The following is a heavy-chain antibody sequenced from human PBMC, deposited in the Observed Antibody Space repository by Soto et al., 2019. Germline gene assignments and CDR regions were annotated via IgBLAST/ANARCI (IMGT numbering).Heavy chain of an antibody. J-gene: IGHJ4*02. CDR3: ARGVYKYYFDY. Sequence: SETLSLTCTVSGGSISSYYWSWIRQPPGKGLEWIGYIYYSGSTNYNPSLKSRVTISVDTSKNQFSLKLSSVTAADTAVYYCARGVYKYYFDYWGQGTLVTVSS. CDR1: GGSISSYY. V-gene: IGHV4-59*01. D-gene: IGHD1-1*01. CDR2: IYYSGST.